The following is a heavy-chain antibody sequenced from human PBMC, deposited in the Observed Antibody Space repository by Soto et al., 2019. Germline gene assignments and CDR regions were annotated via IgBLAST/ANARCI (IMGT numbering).Heavy chain of an antibody. CDR1: GGSISSGDYS. J-gene: IGHJ4*02. Sequence: QLQLQESGSGLVEPSQTLALTCDVSGGSISSGDYSWSGIRQPPGKGLEWIGYIYHSGSTYYNPSLTGRVTISVDRAKYQFSLKLSSVTAADTAVYYCAAGGGLPRYYWGQGTLVTVSS. CDR3: AAGGGLPRYY. CDR2: IYHSGST. V-gene: IGHV4-30-2*01. D-gene: IGHD5-12*01.